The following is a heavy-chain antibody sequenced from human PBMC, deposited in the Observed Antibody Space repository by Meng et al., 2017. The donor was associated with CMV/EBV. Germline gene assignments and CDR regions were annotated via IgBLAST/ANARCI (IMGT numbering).Heavy chain of an antibody. CDR1: GGFFSGYY. V-gene: IGHV4-34*01. Sequence: RLQESGPGVVKPSETLSLTCAVYGGFFSGYYWSWIRQPPGKGLEWIGEINHSGSTNYNPSLKSRVTISVDTSKNQFSLKLSSVTAADTAVYYCARAKIMYYYDSSGYYYDYWGQGTLVTVSS. CDR2: INHSGST. CDR3: ARAKIMYYYDSSGYYYDY. D-gene: IGHD3-22*01. J-gene: IGHJ4*02.